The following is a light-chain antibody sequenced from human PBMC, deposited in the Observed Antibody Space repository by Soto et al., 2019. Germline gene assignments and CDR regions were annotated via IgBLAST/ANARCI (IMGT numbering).Light chain of an antibody. Sequence: QSALTQPASVSGSPGQSITIPCTGTSSDIGGYNYVSWYQQHPGKAPKLLIYEVTNRPSGVSNRFSGSKSGNTASLTISGLQADDEADYYCTSYTTSGTWVFGGGTKLTVL. J-gene: IGLJ3*02. CDR3: TSYTTSGTWV. CDR2: EVT. CDR1: SSDIGGYNY. V-gene: IGLV2-14*01.